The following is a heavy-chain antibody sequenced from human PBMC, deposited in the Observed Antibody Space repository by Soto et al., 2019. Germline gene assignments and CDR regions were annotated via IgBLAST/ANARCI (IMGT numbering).Heavy chain of an antibody. CDR1: GGSFSGYY. Sequence: SETLSLTCAVYGGSFSGYYWSWIRQPPGKGLEWSGAINHIGSTNYNPSLKSRGTISVDPTKNKFSLKLSSVTAADTAVSYLGRGVTGYCSSTSCPRLRWRRNKFDPWGQGTLVTVSS. CDR3: GRGVTGYCSSTSCPRLRWRRNKFDP. J-gene: IGHJ5*02. CDR2: INHIGST. V-gene: IGHV4-34*01. D-gene: IGHD2-2*01.